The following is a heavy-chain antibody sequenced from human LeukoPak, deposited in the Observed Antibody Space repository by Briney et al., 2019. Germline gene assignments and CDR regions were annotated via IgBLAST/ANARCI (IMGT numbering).Heavy chain of an antibody. Sequence: GGPLRLSCAASGFTFSTYWMHWVRQAPGKGLVWVSRINGDGGSRNYADSVKGRFTISRDNARNTLYLQMNSLRVEDTAVYYCASASSHRIAAGGDFWGREPWSPSTQ. V-gene: IGHV3-74*01. J-gene: IGHJ4*02. CDR2: INGDGGSR. CDR3: ASASSHRIAAGGDF. D-gene: IGHD6-13*01. CDR1: GFTFSTYW.